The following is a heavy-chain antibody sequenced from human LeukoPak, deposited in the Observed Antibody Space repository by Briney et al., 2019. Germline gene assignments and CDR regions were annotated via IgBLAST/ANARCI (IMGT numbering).Heavy chain of an antibody. D-gene: IGHD3-22*01. J-gene: IGHJ4*02. CDR1: GFTFSTYA. CDR3: ARRDSSGSHYFDF. Sequence: GGSLRLSCAASGFTFSTYAMSWVRQAPGKGLEWVSGISDSGGTTYYADSVKGRFTISRDNSKNTLYLQMNSLRAEDTAVYYCARRDSSGSHYFDFWGQGTLVTVSS. V-gene: IGHV3-23*01. CDR2: ISDSGGTT.